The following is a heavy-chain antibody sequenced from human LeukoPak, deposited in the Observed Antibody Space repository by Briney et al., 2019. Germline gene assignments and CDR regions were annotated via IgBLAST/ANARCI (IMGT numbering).Heavy chain of an antibody. CDR3: ARDGRGHSSGWSGV. CDR2: FDPEDGET. J-gene: IGHJ4*02. CDR1: GYTLTELS. V-gene: IGHV1-24*01. Sequence: ASVKVSCKVSGYTLTELSMHWVRQAPGKGLEWMGGFDPEDGETIYAQKFQGRVTITRDTSASTAYMELSSLRSEDTAVYYCARDGRGHSSGWSGVWGQGTLVTVSS. D-gene: IGHD6-19*01.